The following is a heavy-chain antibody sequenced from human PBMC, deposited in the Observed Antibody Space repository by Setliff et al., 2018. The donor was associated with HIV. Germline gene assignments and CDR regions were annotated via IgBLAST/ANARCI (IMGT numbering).Heavy chain of an antibody. CDR1: GFSFNNAW. CDR3: TTDSLVMNY. Sequence: GGSLRLSCAASGFSFNNAWMSWVRQAPGKGLEWVGRIKSKTHGGTTDYAASVKGRFSISRDDSKTTVYLQMNSLKTEDTALYYCTTDSLVMNYWGQGTLVTVSS. CDR2: IKSKTHGGTT. V-gene: IGHV3-15*01. D-gene: IGHD6-13*01. J-gene: IGHJ4*02.